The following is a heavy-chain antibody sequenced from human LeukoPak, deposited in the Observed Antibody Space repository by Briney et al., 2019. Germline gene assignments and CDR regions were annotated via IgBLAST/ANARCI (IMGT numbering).Heavy chain of an antibody. CDR1: GYTFTGYY. V-gene: IGHV1-2*02. CDR2: INPNSGGT. D-gene: IGHD5-24*01. Sequence: GASVKVSCKASGYTFTGYYMHWVRQAPGQGLEWMGWINPNSGGTNYAQKFQGRVTMTRDTSISTAYMELSRLRSDDTAVYYCARDSPGYKDPKNWFDPWGQGTPVTVSS. J-gene: IGHJ5*02. CDR3: ARDSPGYKDPKNWFDP.